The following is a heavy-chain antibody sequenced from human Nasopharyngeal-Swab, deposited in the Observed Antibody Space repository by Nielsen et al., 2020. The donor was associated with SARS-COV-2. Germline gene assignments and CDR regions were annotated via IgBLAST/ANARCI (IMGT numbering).Heavy chain of an antibody. Sequence: GGSLRLSCAASGFTFSSYGMHWVRQAPGKGLEWVAVISYDGSNKYYADSVKGRFTISRDNAKNSLYLQMNSLRAEDTAVYYCARDRPEDTPFDYWGQGTLVTVSS. CDR2: ISYDGSNK. J-gene: IGHJ4*02. D-gene: IGHD2-15*01. CDR3: ARDRPEDTPFDY. V-gene: IGHV3-30*03. CDR1: GFTFSSYG.